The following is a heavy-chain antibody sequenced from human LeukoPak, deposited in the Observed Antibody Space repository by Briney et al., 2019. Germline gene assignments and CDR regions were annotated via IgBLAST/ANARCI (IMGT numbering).Heavy chain of an antibody. CDR2: ISSSSSYI. CDR3: ARDLHEGRFLEWLSFGMDV. D-gene: IGHD3-3*01. Sequence: GGSLRLSCAASGFTFSSYSMNWVRQAPGKGLEWVSSISSSSSYIYYADSVKGRFTISRDNAKNSLYLQMNSLRAEDTAVYYCARDLHEGRFLEWLSFGMDVWGQGTTVTVSS. CDR1: GFTFSSYS. J-gene: IGHJ6*02. V-gene: IGHV3-21*01.